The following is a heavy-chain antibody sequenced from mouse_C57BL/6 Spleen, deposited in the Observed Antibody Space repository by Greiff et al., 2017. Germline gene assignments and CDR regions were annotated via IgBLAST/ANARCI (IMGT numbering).Heavy chain of an antibody. CDR1: GYSFTGYY. CDR3: ANFAY. Sequence: EVQGVESGPELVKPGASVKISCKASGYSFTGYYMNWVKQSPEKSLEWIGEINPSTGGTTYNQKFKAKATLTVDKSSSTAYMQLKSLKSEDSAVYYCANFAYWGQGTLVTVSA. CDR2: INPSTGGT. J-gene: IGHJ3*01. V-gene: IGHV1-42*01.